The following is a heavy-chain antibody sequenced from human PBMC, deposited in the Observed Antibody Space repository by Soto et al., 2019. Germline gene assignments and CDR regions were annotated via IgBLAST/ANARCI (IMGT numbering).Heavy chain of an antibody. J-gene: IGHJ4*02. CDR3: GKVSTYYYDSTFDY. D-gene: IGHD3-22*01. Sequence: QVQLVESGGGVVQPGRSLRLSCAASGFTFSSYGMHWVRQAPGKGLEWVALISYDGNYKHHTDSVKGRFTISRDHSKNPLYLPMTSLRAEDTPVYDCGKVSTYYYDSTFDYWGKGSLFTVSS. CDR1: GFTFSSYG. V-gene: IGHV3-30*18. CDR2: ISYDGNYK.